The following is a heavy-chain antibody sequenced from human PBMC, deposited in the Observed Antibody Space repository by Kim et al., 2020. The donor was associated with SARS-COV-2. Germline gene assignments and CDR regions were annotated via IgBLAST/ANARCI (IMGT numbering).Heavy chain of an antibody. D-gene: IGHD3-10*01. CDR1: GDSITTSDYY. CDR2: MLYSGSP. J-gene: IGHJ4*02. Sequence: SETLSLTCIVSGDSITTSDYYWGWFRQPPGKGLEWIGSMLYSGSPNYNPSLKSRVTISADTSRNQLSLNLTYVTAADTAMYYCARRKRDRGSGPIDYWGQGTLVTVSS. CDR3: ARRKRDRGSGPIDY. V-gene: IGHV4-39*07.